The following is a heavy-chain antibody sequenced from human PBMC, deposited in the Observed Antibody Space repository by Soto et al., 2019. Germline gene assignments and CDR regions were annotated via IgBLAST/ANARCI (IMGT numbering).Heavy chain of an antibody. J-gene: IGHJ5*02. Sequence: ASVKVSCKASGFTFSSSAVQWVRQARGQRLEWIGWIVLGNANTNYAQKFQERVTITRDMSTSTAYMELRSLTFEDTAVYYCATRIGNIGWYWLDTWGQGXLVTVPS. CDR1: GFTFSSSA. D-gene: IGHD6-19*01. V-gene: IGHV1-58*01. CDR2: IVLGNANT. CDR3: ATRIGNIGWYWLDT.